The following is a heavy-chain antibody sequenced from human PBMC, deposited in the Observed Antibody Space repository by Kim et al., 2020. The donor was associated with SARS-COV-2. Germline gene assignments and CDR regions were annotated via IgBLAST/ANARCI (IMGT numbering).Heavy chain of an antibody. J-gene: IGHJ4*02. V-gene: IGHV3-23*01. CDR2: GGNT. D-gene: IGHD1-1*01. Sequence: GGNTYYGDSVQGPFTISRDNSRNPLYLQRSSLRAEDTAVYSCAAHWNADYWGQGTQLTVST. CDR3: AAHWNADY.